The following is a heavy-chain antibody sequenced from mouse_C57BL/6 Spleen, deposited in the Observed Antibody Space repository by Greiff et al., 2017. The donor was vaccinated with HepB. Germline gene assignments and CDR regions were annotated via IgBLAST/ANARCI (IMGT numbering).Heavy chain of an antibody. CDR2: IWSGGST. Sequence: QVHVKQSGPGLVQPSQSLSITCTVSGFSLTSYGVHWVRQSPGKGLEWLGVIWSGGSTDYNAAFISRLSISKDNSKSQVFFKMNSLQADDTAIYYCARNSNYGYFDYWGQGTTLTVSS. V-gene: IGHV2-2*01. J-gene: IGHJ2*01. CDR3: ARNSNYGYFDY. CDR1: GFSLTSYG. D-gene: IGHD1-1*01.